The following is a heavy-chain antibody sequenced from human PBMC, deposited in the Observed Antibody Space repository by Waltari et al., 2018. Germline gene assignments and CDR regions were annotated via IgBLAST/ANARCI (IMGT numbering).Heavy chain of an antibody. CDR3: ARTIEGGSCFGY. J-gene: IGHJ4*02. V-gene: IGHV1-2*06. Sequence: QVQLVQSGAEVTKPGASVKVSCKASGYTFTGSYMHWVRQAPGKGLEWVRRINPNNGGTNYAQKCQGRVTMTRDTSSSTAEMEVSRLRADDMAVYSCARTIEGGSCFGYWGQGTLVTVSS. CDR1: GYTFTGSY. CDR2: INPNNGGT. D-gene: IGHD2-15*01.